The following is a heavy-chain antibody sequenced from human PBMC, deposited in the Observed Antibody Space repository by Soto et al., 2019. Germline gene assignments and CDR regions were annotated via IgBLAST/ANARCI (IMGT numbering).Heavy chain of an antibody. Sequence: EVQLVESGGGLVQPGGSLRLSCAASGFTVSSNYMSWVRQAPGKGLEWVSVIYSGGSTYYADSVKGRFTISRDNSKNTLYLQMNSLRAEDTAVYYCARGQWLPPTLYYFDYWGQGTLVTVSS. CDR1: GFTVSSNY. V-gene: IGHV3-66*01. CDR3: ARGQWLPPTLYYFDY. J-gene: IGHJ4*02. D-gene: IGHD6-19*01. CDR2: IYSGGST.